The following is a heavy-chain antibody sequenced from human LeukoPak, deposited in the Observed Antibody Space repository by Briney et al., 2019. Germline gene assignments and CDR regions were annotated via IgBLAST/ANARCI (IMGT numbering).Heavy chain of an antibody. Sequence: ASVKVSCKASGYTFTGYYMHWVRQAPGQGLEWMGRINPNSGGTNYAQKFQGRVTMTRDTSISTAYMELSRLRSDDTAVYYCARTFYCSSTSCSWDYYYYYMDVWGKGTTVTVSS. V-gene: IGHV1-2*06. J-gene: IGHJ6*03. CDR3: ARTFYCSSTSCSWDYYYYYMDV. CDR1: GYTFTGYY. D-gene: IGHD2-2*01. CDR2: INPNSGGT.